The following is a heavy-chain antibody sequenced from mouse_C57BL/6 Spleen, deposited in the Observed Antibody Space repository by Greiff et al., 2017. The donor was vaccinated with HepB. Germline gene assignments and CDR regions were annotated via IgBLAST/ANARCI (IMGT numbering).Heavy chain of an antibody. V-gene: IGHV1-55*01. CDR3: AREAGDTTGGYYFDY. CDR2: IYPGSGST. CDR1: GYTFTSYW. D-gene: IGHD1-1*01. J-gene: IGHJ2*01. Sequence: QVQLQQPGAELVKPGASVKMSCKASGYTFTSYWITWVKQRPGQGLEWIGDIYPGSGSTNYNEKFKSKATLTVDTSSSTAYMQLSSLTSEDSAVYYCAREAGDTTGGYYFDYWGQGTTLTVSS.